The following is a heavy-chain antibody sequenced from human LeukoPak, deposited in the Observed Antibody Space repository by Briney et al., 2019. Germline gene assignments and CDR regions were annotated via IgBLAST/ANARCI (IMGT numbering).Heavy chain of an antibody. CDR1: GGSFSGYY. CDR3: ARSLSYYYYYMAV. Sequence: SETLSLTCAVYGGSFSGYYWSWIRQPPGKGLEWIGEINHSGSTNYNPSLKSRVTISVDTSKNQFSLKLSSVTAADTAVYYCARSLSYYYYYMAVWGKGTTVTVSS. J-gene: IGHJ6*03. V-gene: IGHV4-34*01. D-gene: IGHD2/OR15-2a*01. CDR2: INHSGST.